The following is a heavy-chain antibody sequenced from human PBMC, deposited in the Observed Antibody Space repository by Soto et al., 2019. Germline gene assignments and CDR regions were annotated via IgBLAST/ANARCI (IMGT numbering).Heavy chain of an antibody. D-gene: IGHD1-26*01. CDR1: GLPFSSYA. CDR3: AKDLIIGSYYGFYFDY. V-gene: IGHV3-23*01. Sequence: GGSLRVSCAASGLPFSSYAMSWVRKATGKGLEWVSAISGSGGSTYYADSVKGRFTISRDNSKNTLYLQMNSLRAEDTAVYYCAKDLIIGSYYGFYFDYWGQGTLVTVSS. CDR2: ISGSGGST. J-gene: IGHJ4*02.